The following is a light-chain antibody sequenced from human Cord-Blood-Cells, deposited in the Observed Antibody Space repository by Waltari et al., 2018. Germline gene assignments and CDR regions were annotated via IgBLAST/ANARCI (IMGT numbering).Light chain of an antibody. J-gene: IGKJ1*01. Sequence: DIQMTQSPSTLSASEGDRVPITCRASQSISSWLAWYQQKPGKAPKLLIYDASSLESGVPSRFSGSGSGTEFTLTISSLQPDDFATYYCQQYNSYWTFGQGTKVEIK. CDR2: DAS. CDR1: QSISSW. CDR3: QQYNSYWT. V-gene: IGKV1-5*01.